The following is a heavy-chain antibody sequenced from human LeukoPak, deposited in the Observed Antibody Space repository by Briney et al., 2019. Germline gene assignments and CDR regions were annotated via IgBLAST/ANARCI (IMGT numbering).Heavy chain of an antibody. CDR2: INHSGST. CDR3: ARDGVAYPPVQGYYYYYYMDV. Sequence: SETLSLTCAVYGGSFSGYYWSWIRQPPGKGLEWIGEINHSGSTNYNPSLKSRVTISVDTSKNQFSLKLSSVTAADTAVYYCARDGVAYPPVQGYYYYYYMDVWGKGTTVTVSS. CDR1: GGSFSGYY. D-gene: IGHD3-10*02. J-gene: IGHJ6*03. V-gene: IGHV4-34*01.